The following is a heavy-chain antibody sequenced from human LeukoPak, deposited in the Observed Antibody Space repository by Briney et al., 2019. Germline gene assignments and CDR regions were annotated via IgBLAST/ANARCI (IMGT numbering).Heavy chain of an antibody. J-gene: IGHJ1*01. CDR3: ARHPSGRGYCSSTSCYGGRLWVRYFQH. CDR2: IKQDGSEK. CDR1: GFTFSSYW. D-gene: IGHD2-2*01. Sequence: GGSLRLSCAASGFTFSSYWMSWVRQAPGKGLEWVANIKQDGSEKYYVDSVKGRFTISRDNAKNSLYLQMNNLRAEDTAVYYCARHPSGRGYCSSTSCYGGRLWVRYFQHWGQGTLVTVSS. V-gene: IGHV3-7*03.